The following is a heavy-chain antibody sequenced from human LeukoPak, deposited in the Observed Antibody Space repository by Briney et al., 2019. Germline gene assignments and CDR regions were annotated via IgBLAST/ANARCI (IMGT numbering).Heavy chain of an antibody. CDR3: ARALYYYDSSGLGPDY. CDR2: INPNSGGT. J-gene: IGHJ4*02. Sequence: GASVKVSCKASGYTFTGYYMHWVRQAPGQGLEWMGWINPNSGGTNYARKFQGRVTMTRDTSISTAYMELSRLRSDDTAVYYCARALYYYDSSGLGPDYWGQGTLVTVSS. CDR1: GYTFTGYY. V-gene: IGHV1-2*02. D-gene: IGHD3-22*01.